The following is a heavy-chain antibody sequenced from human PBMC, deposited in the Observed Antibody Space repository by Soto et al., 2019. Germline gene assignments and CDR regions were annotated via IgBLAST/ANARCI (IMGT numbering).Heavy chain of an antibody. Sequence: LQLQESGPGLVKPSETLSLTCAVSGGSVSSGGNYWGWIRQSPGKGLEWIGSVHDTGTTHYNPSLTSRVTISVDTSKNLFSLNVNSVTAADTAVYYCARGLSSPSAAGVWGQGTLVTVSS. J-gene: IGHJ4*02. CDR2: VHDTGTT. CDR1: GGSVSSGGNY. D-gene: IGHD6-6*01. V-gene: IGHV4-39*01. CDR3: ARGLSSPSAAGV.